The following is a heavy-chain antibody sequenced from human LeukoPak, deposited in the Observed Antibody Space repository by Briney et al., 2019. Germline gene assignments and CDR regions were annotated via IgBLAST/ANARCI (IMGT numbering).Heavy chain of an antibody. Sequence: GESLKISCKGSGYSFTRYWIGWVRQMPGKGREWMGIIYPGDSDTRYSPSFQGQVTLSPDKSISTAYLQWSSLKASDTAMYYCAGGLGYCSGTTCRPYYGMDVWGQGTTVTVSS. CDR1: GYSFTRYW. J-gene: IGHJ6*02. V-gene: IGHV5-51*01. CDR2: IYPGDSDT. CDR3: AGGLGYCSGTTCRPYYGMDV. D-gene: IGHD2-2*01.